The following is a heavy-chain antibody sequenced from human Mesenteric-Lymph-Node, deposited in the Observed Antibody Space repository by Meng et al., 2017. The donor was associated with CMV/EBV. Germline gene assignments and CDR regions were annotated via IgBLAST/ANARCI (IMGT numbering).Heavy chain of an antibody. CDR3: AKDARSCSSTSCYFQH. D-gene: IGHD2-2*01. V-gene: IGHV3-33*06. J-gene: IGHJ1*01. Sequence: GGSLRLSCAASGFTFSSYGMHWVRQAPGKGLEWVAVIWYDGSNKYYADSVKGRFTISRDNSKNTLYLQMNSLRAEDTAVYYCAKDARSCSSTSCYFQHWGQGTLVTVSS. CDR2: IWYDGSNK. CDR1: GFTFSSYG.